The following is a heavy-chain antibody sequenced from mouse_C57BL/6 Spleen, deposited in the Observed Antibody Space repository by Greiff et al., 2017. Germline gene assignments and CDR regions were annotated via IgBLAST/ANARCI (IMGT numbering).Heavy chain of an antibody. CDR3: ARRDYDEGYYFDY. V-gene: IGHV1-81*01. D-gene: IGHD2-4*01. CDR1: GYTFTSYG. J-gene: IGHJ2*01. CDR2: IYPRSGNT. Sequence: VQGVESGAELARPGASVKLSCKASGYTFTSYGISWVKQRTGQGLEWIGEIYPRSGNTYYNEKFKGKATLTADKSSSTAYMELRSLTSEDSAVYVCARRDYDEGYYFDYWGQGTTLTVSS.